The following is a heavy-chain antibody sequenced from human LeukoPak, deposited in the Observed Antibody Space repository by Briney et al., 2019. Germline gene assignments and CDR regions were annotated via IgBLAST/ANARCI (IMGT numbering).Heavy chain of an antibody. CDR2: IKPNSGGT. Sequence: ASVKVSCKASGYSFADYYMHWVRQAPGQGLEWMGWIKPNSGGTRSAQKFQGRVTMTRDTSISTAYMELSRLRSDDTAVYYCARGSGWYYYYYYYMDVWGKGTTVTVSS. D-gene: IGHD6-19*01. V-gene: IGHV1-2*02. J-gene: IGHJ6*03. CDR3: ARGSGWYYYYYYYMDV. CDR1: GYSFADYY.